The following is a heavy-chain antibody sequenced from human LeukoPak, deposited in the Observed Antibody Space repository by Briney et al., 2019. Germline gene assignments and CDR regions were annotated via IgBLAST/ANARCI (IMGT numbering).Heavy chain of an antibody. CDR3: ASYSDGGNSDYFDY. CDR1: GGTFSSYA. D-gene: IGHD4-23*01. V-gene: IGHV1-69*04. CDR2: IIPILGIA. J-gene: IGHJ4*02. Sequence: GASVKVSCEASGGTFSSYAISWVRQAPGQGLEWMGRIIPILGIANYAQKFQGRVTITADKSTSTAYMELSSLRSEDTAVYYCASYSDGGNSDYFDYWGQGTLVTVSS.